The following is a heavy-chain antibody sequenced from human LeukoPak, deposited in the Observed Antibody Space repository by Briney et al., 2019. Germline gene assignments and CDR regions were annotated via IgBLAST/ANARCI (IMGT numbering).Heavy chain of an antibody. V-gene: IGHV4-38-2*02. Sequence: SETLSLTCTVSGYSISSGYYWGWIRQPPGKGLEWIGNIYDSESTHYKSSLKSRVTISVDTSKNQFSLRLSSVTAADTAVYYCARVSQNYYYLDVWGKGTTVTVSS. CDR1: GYSISSGYY. CDR2: IYDSEST. CDR3: ARVSQNYYYLDV. J-gene: IGHJ6*03.